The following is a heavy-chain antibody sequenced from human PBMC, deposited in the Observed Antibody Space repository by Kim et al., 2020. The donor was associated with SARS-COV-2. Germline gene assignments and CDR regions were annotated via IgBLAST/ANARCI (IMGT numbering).Heavy chain of an antibody. V-gene: IGHV3-30-3*01. CDR2: ISYDGSNK. CDR3: ARELWYDYVWGSYREWGYYYYGMDV. D-gene: IGHD3-16*02. J-gene: IGHJ6*02. Sequence: GGSLRLSCAASGFTFSSYAMHWVRQAPGKGLEWVAVISYDGSNKYYADSVKGRFTISRDNSKNTLYLQMNSLRAEDTAVYYCARELWYDYVWGSYREWGYYYYGMDVWGQGTTVTVSS. CDR1: GFTFSSYA.